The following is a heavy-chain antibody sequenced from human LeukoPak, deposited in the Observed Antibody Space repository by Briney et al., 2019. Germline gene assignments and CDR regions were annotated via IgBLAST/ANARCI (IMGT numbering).Heavy chain of an antibody. Sequence: SETLSLTCTVPGGSISSYYWSWIRQPAGKGLEWIGRIYTSGSTNYNPSLKSRVTMSVDTSKNQSSLKLSSVTAADTAVYYCARGRAAAGKLDYWGQGTLVTVSS. J-gene: IGHJ4*02. D-gene: IGHD6-13*01. V-gene: IGHV4-4*07. CDR3: ARGRAAAGKLDY. CDR1: GGSISSYY. CDR2: IYTSGST.